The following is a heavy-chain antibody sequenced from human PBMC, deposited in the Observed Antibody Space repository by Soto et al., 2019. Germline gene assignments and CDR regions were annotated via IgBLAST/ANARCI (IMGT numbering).Heavy chain of an antibody. CDR2: ISYDGSNK. CDR1: GFTFSSYA. J-gene: IGHJ3*02. D-gene: IGHD3-3*01. Sequence: GGSLRLSCAASGFTFSSYAMHWVRQAPGKGLEWVAVISYDGSNKYYADSVKGRFTISRDNSKNTLYLQMNSLRAEDTAVYYCARDGDLEWLLFPAPDAFDIWGQGTMVTVSS. V-gene: IGHV3-30-3*01. CDR3: ARDGDLEWLLFPAPDAFDI.